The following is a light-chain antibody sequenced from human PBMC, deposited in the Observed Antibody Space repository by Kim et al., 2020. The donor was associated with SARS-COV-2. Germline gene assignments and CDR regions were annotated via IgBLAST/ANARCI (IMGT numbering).Light chain of an antibody. Sequence: QSVLTQPPSASGTPGQRVTISCSGSSSNIGSNNVNWYQQLSGTAPKLLIYTVNQRPSGVPDRFSGSKSGTSASLAISGLQSEDEAVYYCVAWDDSLNGPVFGGGTQLTVL. CDR1: SSNIGSNN. V-gene: IGLV1-44*01. CDR3: VAWDDSLNGPV. CDR2: TVN. J-gene: IGLJ3*02.